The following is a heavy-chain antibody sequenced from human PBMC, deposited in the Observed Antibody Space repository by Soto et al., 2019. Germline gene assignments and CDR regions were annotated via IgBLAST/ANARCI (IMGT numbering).Heavy chain of an antibody. CDR1: GGPINNYY. D-gene: IGHD6-13*01. V-gene: IGHV4-4*07. CDR2: IYTSGST. CDR3: ARLSISWYYFDY. Sequence: PSETLSLTCTVSGGPINNYYWSWIRQPAGKGLEWLGRIYTSGSTNYNPSLKSRLSMSIDKSKNHFSLRLTSVTAADTAVYYCARLSISWYYFDYWGPGTLVTGSS. J-gene: IGHJ4*02.